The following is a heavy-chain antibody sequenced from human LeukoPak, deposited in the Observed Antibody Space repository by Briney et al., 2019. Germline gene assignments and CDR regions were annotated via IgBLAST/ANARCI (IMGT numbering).Heavy chain of an antibody. V-gene: IGHV3-30-3*01. J-gene: IGHJ3*01. CDR1: GFTFTSYA. CDR2: ISYDGSIK. CDR3: ARKPDALDL. Sequence: GGSLRLSCVASGFTFTSYAMHWVRQAPGKGLEWVTVISYDGSIKYYADSVKGRFTISRDISKNTLYLQMNSLRAEDTAVYYCARKPDALDLWGQGTMVTVSS.